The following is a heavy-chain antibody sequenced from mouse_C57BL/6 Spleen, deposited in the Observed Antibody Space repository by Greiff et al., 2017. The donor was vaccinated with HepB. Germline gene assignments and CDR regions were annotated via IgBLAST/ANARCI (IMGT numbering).Heavy chain of an antibody. CDR2: ISGGGGNT. D-gene: IGHD2-5*01. CDR1: GFTFSSYT. Sequence: EVKLMESGGGLVKPGGSLKLSCAASGFTFSSYTMSWVRQTPEKRLEWVATISGGGGNTYYPDSVKGRFTISRDNAKNTLYLQMSSLRSEDTALYYCARHKAYYSNYFDYWGQGTTLTVSS. CDR3: ARHKAYYSNYFDY. J-gene: IGHJ2*01. V-gene: IGHV5-9*01.